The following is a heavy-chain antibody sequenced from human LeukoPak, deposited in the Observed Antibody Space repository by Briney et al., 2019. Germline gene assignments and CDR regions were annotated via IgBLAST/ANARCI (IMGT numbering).Heavy chain of an antibody. CDR1: GFTFSSYA. J-gene: IGHJ4*02. D-gene: IGHD6-13*01. CDR2: ISGSGGST. Sequence: GGSLRLSCAASGFTFSSYAMSWVRQAPGKGLEWVSAISGSGGSTYYADSVKGRFTISRDNSKNTLYPQMNSLRAEDTAVYYCAKSGIAAAGTGALEYWGQGTLVTVSS. V-gene: IGHV3-23*01. CDR3: AKSGIAAAGTGALEY.